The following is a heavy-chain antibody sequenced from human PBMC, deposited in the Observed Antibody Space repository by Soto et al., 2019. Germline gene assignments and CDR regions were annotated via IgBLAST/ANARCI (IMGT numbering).Heavy chain of an antibody. J-gene: IGHJ6*02. CDR3: ARGSPRIAVAGMPPDRSPKNDYYGLDV. CDR1: GGSLSGYY. CDR2: INHSGNT. Sequence: QVQLQQWGAGLLKPSETLSLICAVYGGSLSGYYWTWIRQPPGKGLEWIGEINHSGNTNYNPSLKSRVTIPVDTSKNQFSLTLSSVTAADTAVYYCARGSPRIAVAGMPPDRSPKNDYYGLDVWGQGITVTVSS. D-gene: IGHD6-19*01. V-gene: IGHV4-34*01.